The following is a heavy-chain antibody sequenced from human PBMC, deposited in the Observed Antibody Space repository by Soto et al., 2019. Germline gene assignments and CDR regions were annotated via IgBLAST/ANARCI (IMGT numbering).Heavy chain of an antibody. CDR2: IDPSDSYT. CDR1: GYSFTSYW. Sequence: GESLKISCKGSGYSFTSYWISWVRQMPGKGLEWMGRIDPSDSYTNYSPSFQGHVTISADKSISTAYLQWSSLKASDTAMYYCARARAAEAGYNWFDPWGQGTLVTVSS. V-gene: IGHV5-10-1*01. D-gene: IGHD6-13*01. J-gene: IGHJ5*02. CDR3: ARARAAEAGYNWFDP.